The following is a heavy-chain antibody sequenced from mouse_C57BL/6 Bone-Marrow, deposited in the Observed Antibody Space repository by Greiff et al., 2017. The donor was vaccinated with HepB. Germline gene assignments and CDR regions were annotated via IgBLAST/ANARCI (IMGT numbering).Heavy chain of an antibody. CDR2: IYPGDGDT. CDR3: ARGGLCSAGYFDV. CDR1: GYAFSSYW. V-gene: IGHV1-80*01. J-gene: IGHJ1*03. Sequence: QVQLQQSGAELVKPGASVKISCRASGYAFSSYWMNWVKQRPGKGLEWIGQIYPGDGDTNYNGKFKGKATLTADKSSSTAYMQLSSLTSEDSAVYFCARGGLCSAGYFDVWGTGTTVTVSS.